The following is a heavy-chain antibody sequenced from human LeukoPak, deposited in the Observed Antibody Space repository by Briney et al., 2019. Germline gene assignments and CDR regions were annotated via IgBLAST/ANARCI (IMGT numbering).Heavy chain of an antibody. CDR2: IYYSGST. V-gene: IGHV4-59*08. D-gene: IGHD3-10*01. CDR3: ARRYYYGSGIDY. J-gene: IGHJ4*02. Sequence: PSETLSLTCTVSGGSISSDYWSWIRQSPGKGLEWIGYIYYSGSTYYNPSLKSRVTISVDTSKNQFSLKLSSVTAADTAVYYCARRYYYGSGIDYWGQGTLVTVSS. CDR1: GGSISSDY.